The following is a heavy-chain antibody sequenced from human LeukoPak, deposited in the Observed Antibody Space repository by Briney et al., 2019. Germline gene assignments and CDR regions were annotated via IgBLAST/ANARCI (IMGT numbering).Heavy chain of an antibody. D-gene: IGHD4-17*01. CDR2: IIPIFGTE. CDR3: AVTRTGTVTTFDY. CDR1: GGTFSSYA. V-gene: IGHV1-69*05. Sequence: ASVKVSCKASGGTFSSYAISWVRQAPGQGLEWMGRIIPIFGTENYAQKFQGRVTITTDESTSTAYMELSSLRSEDTAVYYCAVTRTGTVTTFDYWGQGTLVTVSS. J-gene: IGHJ4*02.